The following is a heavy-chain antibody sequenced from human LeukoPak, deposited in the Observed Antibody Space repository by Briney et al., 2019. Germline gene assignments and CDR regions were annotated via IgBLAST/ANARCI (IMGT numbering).Heavy chain of an antibody. D-gene: IGHD2-2*01. CDR2: ISWNSGGI. CDR1: GFTFDDFA. J-gene: IGHJ4*02. V-gene: IGHV3-9*01. Sequence: GGSLRLSCAASGFTFDDFAMHWVRQAPGKGLEWVSGISWNSGGIAYADSVKGRFTISRDNAKKSLFLQMNSLRHEDTALYYCTKDMCSSTGCHELDYWGREPWSPSPQ. CDR3: TKDMCSSTGCHELDY.